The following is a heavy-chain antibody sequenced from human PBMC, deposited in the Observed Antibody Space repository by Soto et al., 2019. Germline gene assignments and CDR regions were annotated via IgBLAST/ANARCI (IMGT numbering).Heavy chain of an antibody. CDR1: DKTFLSYG. J-gene: IGHJ4*02. CDR3: ATQIVTVMVFRD. D-gene: IGHD5-18*01. V-gene: IGHV1-18*01. CDR2: ISPYNGNT. Sequence: QVQLVQSGAEVKKPGASVKVSCKASDKTFLSYGISWVRQGPGQGLEWMGWISPYNGNTKYAQKLQVRVTMTTGTSTSTAYMELRSLRSDDTAVYYGATQIVTVMVFRDWGQGTLVTVSS.